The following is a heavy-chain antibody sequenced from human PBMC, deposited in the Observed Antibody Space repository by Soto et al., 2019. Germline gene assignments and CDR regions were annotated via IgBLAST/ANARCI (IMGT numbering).Heavy chain of an antibody. J-gene: IGHJ4*02. Sequence: SETLSLTCTVSGGSISSGGYYWSWIRQHPGKGLEWIGYIYYSGSTYYNPSLKSRVTISVDTSKNQFSLKLSSVTAADTAVYYCARVPSYCSGGSCYSFDYWGQGTLVTVSS. CDR3: ARVPSYCSGGSCYSFDY. V-gene: IGHV4-31*03. D-gene: IGHD2-15*01. CDR1: GGSISSGGYY. CDR2: IYYSGST.